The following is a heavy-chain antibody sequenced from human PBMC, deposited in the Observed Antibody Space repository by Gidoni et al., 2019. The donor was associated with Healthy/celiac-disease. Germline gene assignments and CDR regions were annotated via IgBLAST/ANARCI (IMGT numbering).Heavy chain of an antibody. CDR2: ISSSSSYI. CDR3: ARDLGLYDSSGYYPSYDYYGMDV. D-gene: IGHD3-22*01. J-gene: IGHJ6*02. Sequence: EVQLVESGGGLVKPGGSLRLSCAASGFTFSSYSMNWVRQAPGKGLEWVSSISSSSSYIYYADSVKGRFTISRDNAKNSLYLQMNSLRAEDTAVYYCARDLGLYDSSGYYPSYDYYGMDVWGQGTTVTVSS. CDR1: GFTFSSYS. V-gene: IGHV3-21*01.